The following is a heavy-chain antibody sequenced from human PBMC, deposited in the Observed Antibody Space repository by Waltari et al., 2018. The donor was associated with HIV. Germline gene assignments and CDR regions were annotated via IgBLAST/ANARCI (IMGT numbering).Heavy chain of an antibody. CDR2: IYYSGST. Sequence: QLQLQESGPGLVKPSETLSLTCTVSGGCISSRSYYWGWLRQPPGKGLEWIGSIYYSGSTYYNPSLKSRVTISVDTSKNQFSLKLSSVTAADTAVYYCARAYPAAFDIWGQGTMVTVSS. D-gene: IGHD3-16*01. CDR1: GGCISSRSYY. CDR3: ARAYPAAFDI. V-gene: IGHV4-39*01. J-gene: IGHJ3*02.